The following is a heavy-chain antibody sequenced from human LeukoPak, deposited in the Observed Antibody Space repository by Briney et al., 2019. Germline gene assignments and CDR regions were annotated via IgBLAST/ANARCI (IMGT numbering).Heavy chain of an antibody. J-gene: IGHJ4*02. V-gene: IGHV3-23*01. CDR2: ISGSGGST. CDR1: GFTFSSYE. D-gene: IGHD3-10*01. CDR3: AKLESHYYGSGSYYYFDY. Sequence: PGGSLRLSCAASGFTFSSYEMNWVRQAPGKGLEWVSAISGSGGSTYYADSVKGRFTISRDNSKNTLYLQMNSLRAEDTAVYYCAKLESHYYGSGSYYYFDYWGQGTLVTVSS.